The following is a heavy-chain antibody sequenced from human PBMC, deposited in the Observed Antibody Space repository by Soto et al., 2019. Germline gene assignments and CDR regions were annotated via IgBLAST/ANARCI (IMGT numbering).Heavy chain of an antibody. CDR3: ARVRREYDNSGPVDY. V-gene: IGHV4-30-2*01. CDR2: IYYGGST. Sequence: LSLTCTVSGGSMSSGHYSWNWIRQPPGKGLEWIGYIYYGGSTYNNPSLQSRVTMSLDRSRNQFSLKLNSVTAADTAVYYCARVRREYDNSGPVDYWGQGTLVTVS. D-gene: IGHD3-22*01. CDR1: GGSMSSGHYS. J-gene: IGHJ4*02.